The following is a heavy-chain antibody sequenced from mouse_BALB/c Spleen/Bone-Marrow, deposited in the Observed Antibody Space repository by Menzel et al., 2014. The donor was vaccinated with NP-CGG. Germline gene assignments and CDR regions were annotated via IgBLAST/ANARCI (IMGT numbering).Heavy chain of an antibody. CDR3: ARAYYRYAMDY. CDR1: GISITTGNYR. Sequence: VQLQQSGPGLVKPSQTVSLTCTVTGISITTGNYRWSWIRQFPGNKLEWIGFIYYSGTITYNPSLTSRTTITRDTSKNQFFLEMNSLTTEDTATYYCARAYYRYAMDYWGQGTSVTASS. D-gene: IGHD2-14*01. CDR2: IYYSGTI. J-gene: IGHJ4*01. V-gene: IGHV3-5*02.